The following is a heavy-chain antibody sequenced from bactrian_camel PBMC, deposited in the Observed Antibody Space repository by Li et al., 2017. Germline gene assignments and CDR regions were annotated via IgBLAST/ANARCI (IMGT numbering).Heavy chain of an antibody. V-gene: IGHV3S6*01. J-gene: IGHJ6*01. CDR3: AAESVA. Sequence: HVQLVESGGGLVQPGGSLRLSCAASGFIFTDYWMSWVRQAPEKGLEWVSGILSDGSNTYYADSVKGRFTISRDNAKNTLYLQMNSLKPEDTAVYYCAAESVAWGQGTQVTVS. CDR2: ILSDGSNT. CDR1: GFIFTDYW.